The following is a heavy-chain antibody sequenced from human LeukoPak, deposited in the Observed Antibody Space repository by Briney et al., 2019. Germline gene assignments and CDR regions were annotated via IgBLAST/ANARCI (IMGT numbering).Heavy chain of an antibody. J-gene: IGHJ2*01. D-gene: IGHD2-2*01. CDR2: IYYSGST. CDR3: AREKTDIVVVRVRYFDL. V-gene: IGHV4-59*12. CDR1: GGSISSYY. Sequence: PSETLTLTCTVSGGSISSYYWSWIRQPPGKGLEWIGYIYYSGSTYYNPSLKSRVTISVDTSKNQFSLKLSSVTAADTAVYYCAREKTDIVVVRVRYFDLWGRGTLVTVSS.